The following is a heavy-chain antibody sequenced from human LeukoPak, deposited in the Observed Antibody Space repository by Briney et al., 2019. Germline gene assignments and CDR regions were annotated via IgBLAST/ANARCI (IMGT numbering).Heavy chain of an antibody. J-gene: IGHJ5*02. CDR1: GFTLDDYA. Sequence: GGSLRLSCAASGFTLDDYAMHWVRQAPGKGLEWVSGISWNSGSIGYADSVKGRFTISRDNAKNSLYLQMNSLRAEDTALYYCAKDGGGYSYGLYNWFDPWGQGTLVTVSS. CDR2: ISWNSGSI. CDR3: AKDGGGYSYGLYNWFDP. V-gene: IGHV3-9*01. D-gene: IGHD5-18*01.